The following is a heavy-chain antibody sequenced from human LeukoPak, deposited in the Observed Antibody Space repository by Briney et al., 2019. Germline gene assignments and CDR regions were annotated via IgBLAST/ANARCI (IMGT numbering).Heavy chain of an antibody. J-gene: IGHJ4*02. CDR1: GFNFNNFW. Sequence: GGSLRLSCAASGFNFNNFWMTWVRQAPGKGLEWVANIKQDGSEEYYVDSVKGRFTISRDNAKNSLFLQMNSLRAEDTAVYYCARKNGLDYWGQGTLVTVSS. CDR2: IKQDGSEE. CDR3: ARKNGLDY. V-gene: IGHV3-7*01.